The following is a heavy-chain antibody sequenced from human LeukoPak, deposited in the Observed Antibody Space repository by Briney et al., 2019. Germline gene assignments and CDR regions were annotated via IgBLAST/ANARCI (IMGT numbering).Heavy chain of an antibody. J-gene: IGHJ4*02. V-gene: IGHV1-18*04. CDR2: ISAYNGNT. CDR1: GYTITSYS. Sequence: ASVKVSCKSSGYTITSYSFNWLRQAPGQGLEWMGWISAYNGNTNYAQNFQGRVTMTTDTSTSTVYMELRGLRSDDTAVYYCARDRRKLEDPPGDYWGQGTLVTVSS. D-gene: IGHD3-10*01. CDR3: ARDRRKLEDPPGDY.